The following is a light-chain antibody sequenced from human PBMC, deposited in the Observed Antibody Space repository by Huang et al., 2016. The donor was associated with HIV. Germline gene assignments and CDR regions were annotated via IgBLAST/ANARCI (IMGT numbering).Light chain of an antibody. CDR1: RDIKTY. CDR3: QQVDSYPRT. V-gene: IGKV1-9*01. J-gene: IGKJ1*01. CDR2: AAS. Sequence: IQLTQSPSSLSASVGDRVTITCRASRDIKTYLAWFHQRPGRAPKFLIFAASFLEGGVPSRFSGSGSGTEFTLTINGLQPEDFGTYYCQQVDSYPRTFGQGTNVDVK.